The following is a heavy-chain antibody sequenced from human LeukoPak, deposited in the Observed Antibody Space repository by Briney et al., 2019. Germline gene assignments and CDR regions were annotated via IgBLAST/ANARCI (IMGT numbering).Heavy chain of an antibody. CDR2: IYYSGST. J-gene: IGHJ4*02. CDR3: AREYSSSSRDY. D-gene: IGHD6-6*01. V-gene: IGHV4-39*01. Sequence: SKTLSLTCTVSGGSISSYYWGWIRQPPGKGLEWIGSIYYSGSTYYNPSLKSRVTISVDTSKNQFSLKLSSVTAADTAVYYCAREYSSSSRDYWGQGTLVTVSS. CDR1: GGSISSYY.